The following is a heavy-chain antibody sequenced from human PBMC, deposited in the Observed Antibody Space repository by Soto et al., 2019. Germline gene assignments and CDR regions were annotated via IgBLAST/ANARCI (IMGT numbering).Heavy chain of an antibody. CDR1: GFTFSRYG. CDR2: IYFDGGNK. J-gene: IGHJ4*02. V-gene: IGHV3-33*01. Sequence: QEQLVESGGGAVQPGTSLRLSCAASGFTFSRYGMHWVRQAPGKGLAWVAVIYFDGGNKYYGDSVKGRFTISRDNSKNTLYLQMNGLRAEDTAVYYCARDVWDRGAPGTYFDYWGQGTLVTVSS. D-gene: IGHD6-13*01. CDR3: ARDVWDRGAPGTYFDY.